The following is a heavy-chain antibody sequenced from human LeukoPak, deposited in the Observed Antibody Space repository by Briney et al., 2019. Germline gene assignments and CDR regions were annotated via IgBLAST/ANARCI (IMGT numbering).Heavy chain of an antibody. V-gene: IGHV3-66*01. Sequence: GGSLRLSCAASEFSVGSNYMSWVRQAPGKGLEWVSIIYSGGSTYCADSVKGRFTISRDSSKNTLYLQMNSLRAEDTAVYYCASKDPYDSRGYLLDYWGQGTLVTVSS. CDR3: ASKDPYDSRGYLLDY. CDR1: EFSVGSNY. J-gene: IGHJ4*02. CDR2: IYSGGST. D-gene: IGHD3-22*01.